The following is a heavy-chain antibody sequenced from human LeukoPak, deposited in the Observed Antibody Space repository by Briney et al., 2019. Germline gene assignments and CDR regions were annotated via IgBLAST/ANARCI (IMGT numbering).Heavy chain of an antibody. V-gene: IGHV3-48*01. CDR2: ISSSSSTI. J-gene: IGHJ4*02. CDR3: ARDRGFYYYDSSGYQAFDY. D-gene: IGHD3-22*01. Sequence: AGGSLRLSCAASGFTFSSYSMNWVRQAPGKGLEWVSYISSSSSTIYYADSVKGRFTISRDNAKNSLYLQMNSLRAEDTAVYYCARDRGFYYYDSSGYQAFDYWGQGTLVSVSS. CDR1: GFTFSSYS.